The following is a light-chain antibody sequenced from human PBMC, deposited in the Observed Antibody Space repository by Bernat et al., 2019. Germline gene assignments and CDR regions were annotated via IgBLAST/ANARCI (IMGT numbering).Light chain of an antibody. V-gene: IGKV3-20*01. CDR3: QHYGSSPLFT. CDR1: QSVSGSY. Sequence: EIVLTQSPGTLSLSPGEGATLSCRASQSVSGSYLAWYQQKPGQDPRLLIYGASTRATGIPDRFSGIGSGTDFTLTISRLEPEDFAVYYCQHYGSSPLFTFGPGTKVDIK. CDR2: GAS. J-gene: IGKJ3*01.